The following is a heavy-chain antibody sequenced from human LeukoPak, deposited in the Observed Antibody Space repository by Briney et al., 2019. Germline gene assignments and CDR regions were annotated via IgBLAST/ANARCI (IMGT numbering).Heavy chain of an antibody. Sequence: SGGSLRLSCPASGFTFGDYAMSWVRPAPGKGLEWVGFIRSKAYGGTTEYAASVKGRFTISRDDSKSIAYLQMNSLKTEDTAVYYCTRIYDSSGSIWFDPWGQGTLVTVSS. CDR3: TRIYDSSGSIWFDP. J-gene: IGHJ5*02. CDR1: GFTFGDYA. CDR2: IRSKAYGGTT. D-gene: IGHD3-22*01. V-gene: IGHV3-49*04.